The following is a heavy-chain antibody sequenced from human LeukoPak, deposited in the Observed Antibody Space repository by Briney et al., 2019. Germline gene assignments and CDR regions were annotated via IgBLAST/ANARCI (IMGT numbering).Heavy chain of an antibody. CDR1: GLSLSTRGAG. D-gene: IGHD6-19*01. J-gene: IGHJ5*02. Sequence: SGPTLVHPPQPLTLTCTFSGLSLSTRGAGMGWTRQPPVKALEWLELIYWNDDKRYSPSLKSRLTITKHTTKNQVVLTMHNMDPVNTATYYYAHSKLVSSGLNWFDPWGQGTLVTVSS. V-gene: IGHV2-5*01. CDR3: AHSKLVSSGLNWFDP. CDR2: IYWNDDK.